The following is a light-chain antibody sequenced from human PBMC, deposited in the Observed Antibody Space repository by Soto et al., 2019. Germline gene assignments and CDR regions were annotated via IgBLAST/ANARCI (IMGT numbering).Light chain of an antibody. V-gene: IGLV2-14*03. Sequence: QSALTQPASVSGSPGQSITISCTGTSTDIGGYNFVSWYQQHPGKAPRLMVFDVNNRPSGVSTRFSGSKSGNTASLTISGLQAEDEADYYCCSYSGSTIVVFGGGTKVTVL. CDR3: CSYSGSTIVV. CDR2: DVN. J-gene: IGLJ2*01. CDR1: STDIGGYNF.